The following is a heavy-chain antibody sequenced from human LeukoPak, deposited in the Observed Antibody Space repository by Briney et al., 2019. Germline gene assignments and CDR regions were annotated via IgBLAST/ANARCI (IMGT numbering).Heavy chain of an antibody. CDR2: IYYSGST. Sequence: PSETLSLTCTVSGGSISSYYWSWIRQPPGKGLEWIGYIYYSGSTNYNPSLKSRVTISVDTSKNQFSLKLSSVTAADTAVYYCARVTWSLVHYYYYCYMDVWGKGTTVTVSS. D-gene: IGHD2-8*01. CDR1: GGSISSYY. CDR3: ARVTWSLVHYYYYCYMDV. J-gene: IGHJ6*03. V-gene: IGHV4-59*01.